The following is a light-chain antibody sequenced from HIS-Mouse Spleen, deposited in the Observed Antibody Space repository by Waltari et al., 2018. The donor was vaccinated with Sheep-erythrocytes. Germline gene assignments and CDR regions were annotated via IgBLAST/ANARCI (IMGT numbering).Light chain of an antibody. CDR1: KLGDKY. CDR2: QDS. Sequence: SYELTQPPSVSVSPGQTASITCSGAKLGDKYAGWYQQKPGQSPVLVIYQDSKRPSGVPDRFSGSKSGNTASLTISGLQAEDEADYYCCSYAGSYNHVFATGTKVTVL. V-gene: IGLV3-1*01. CDR3: CSYAGSYNHV. J-gene: IGLJ1*01.